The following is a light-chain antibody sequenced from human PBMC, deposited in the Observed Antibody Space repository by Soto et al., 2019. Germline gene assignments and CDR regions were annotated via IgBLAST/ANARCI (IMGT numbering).Light chain of an antibody. V-gene: IGKV1-5*03. CDR3: QQYNYYRT. J-gene: IGKJ1*01. Sequence: DIQMTQSPFSLSASVGDRVTITCRASESVSSRLAWYQQKPGKAPKLLISEASSVESGGASRFSGSGSGTEITITNSSLQPDDFATYDCQQYNYYRTFGQGTEVEMK. CDR2: EAS. CDR1: ESVSSR.